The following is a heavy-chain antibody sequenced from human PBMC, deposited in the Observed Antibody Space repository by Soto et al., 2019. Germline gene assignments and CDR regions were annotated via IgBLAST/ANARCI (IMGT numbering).Heavy chain of an antibody. V-gene: IGHV4-28*01. Sequence: SETLSLTCAFSCYSIISSNWWGWIRQPPGKGLEWIGYIYYSGSTYYNPSLKSRVTMSVDTSKNQFSLKLSAVTAVDTAVYYCARSHSSSGVYFDYWGQGTLVTVSS. CDR2: IYYSGST. J-gene: IGHJ4*02. D-gene: IGHD3-10*01. CDR1: CYSIISSNW. CDR3: ARSHSSSGVYFDY.